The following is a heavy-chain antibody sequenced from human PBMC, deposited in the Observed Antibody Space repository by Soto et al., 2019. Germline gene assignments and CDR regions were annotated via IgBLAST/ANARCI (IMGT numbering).Heavy chain of an antibody. CDR2: ISSSGNTI. CDR1: GFTFSDYY. V-gene: IGHV3-11*01. Sequence: QVQLVESGGGLVKPGGSLSLSCAASGFTFSDYYMTWIRQAPGKGLEWVSYISSSGNTIYYAGSVKGRFTISRDNDKNSLYLQMNSLRAEDTAVYYCARGRYYNSGSYSRFDYWGQGTVVTVSS. J-gene: IGHJ4*02. CDR3: ARGRYYNSGSYSRFDY. D-gene: IGHD3-10*01.